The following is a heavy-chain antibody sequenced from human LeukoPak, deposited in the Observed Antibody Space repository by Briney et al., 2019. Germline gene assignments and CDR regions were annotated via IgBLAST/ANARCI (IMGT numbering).Heavy chain of an antibody. CDR2: INPNSGGT. V-gene: IGHV1-2*02. D-gene: IGHD2/OR15-2a*01. CDR3: ARDDYSLSGGDY. CDR1: GYTFTGYY. Sequence: GASVKVSCKASGYTFTGYYMHWVRQAPGQGLEWMGWINPNSGGTNYAQKFQGRVTMTRDTSISTAYMELSRLRSDETAVYYCARDDYSLSGGDYWGQGTLVTVSS. J-gene: IGHJ4*02.